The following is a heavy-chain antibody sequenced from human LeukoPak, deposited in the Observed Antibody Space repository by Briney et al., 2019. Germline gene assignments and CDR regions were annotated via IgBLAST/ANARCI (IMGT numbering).Heavy chain of an antibody. CDR1: GFTFSSYG. J-gene: IGHJ5*02. D-gene: IGHD6-19*01. V-gene: IGHV3-30*02. CDR3: ARDLYSSGWYCSWFDP. Sequence: GGSLRLSCAASGFTFSSYGMHWVRQAPGKGLEWVAFIRYDGSNKYYADSVKGRFTISRDNSKNTLYLQMNSLRAEDTAVYYCARDLYSSGWYCSWFDPWGQGTLVTVSS. CDR2: IRYDGSNK.